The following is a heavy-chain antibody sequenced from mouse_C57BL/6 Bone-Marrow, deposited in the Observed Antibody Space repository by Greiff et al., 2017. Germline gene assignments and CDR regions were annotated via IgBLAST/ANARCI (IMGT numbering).Heavy chain of an antibody. J-gene: IGHJ2*01. CDR1: GYTFTDHT. CDR3: ARWGYGNYPYFDY. V-gene: IGHV1-78*01. Sequence: QVQLQQSDAELVKPGASVKISCKVSGYTFTDHTIHWMQQRPEQGLEWIGYIYPRDGSTKYNEKFKGKATLTADKSSRTAYMQLKSLTSEDPAVYFCARWGYGNYPYFDYWGQGTTLTVSS. CDR2: IYPRDGST. D-gene: IGHD2-1*01.